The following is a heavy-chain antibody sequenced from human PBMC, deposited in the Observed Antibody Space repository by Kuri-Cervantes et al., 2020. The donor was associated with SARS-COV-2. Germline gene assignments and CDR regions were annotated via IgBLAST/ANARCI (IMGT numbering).Heavy chain of an antibody. CDR2: IYYSGST. CDR1: GGSISSGSYY. CDR3: ARGEGNYYYYMDV. V-gene: IGHV4-61*01. J-gene: IGHJ6*03. Sequence: SETLSLTCTVSGGSISSGSYYWSWIRQPPGKGLEWIGYIYYSGSTNYNPSLKSRVTISLDMSKNQFSLKVSSVTDADTAVYYCARGEGNYYYYMDVWGEGTTVTVSS.